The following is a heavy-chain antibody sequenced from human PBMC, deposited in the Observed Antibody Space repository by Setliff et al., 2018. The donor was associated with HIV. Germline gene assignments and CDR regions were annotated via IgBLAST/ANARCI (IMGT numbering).Heavy chain of an antibody. CDR3: ARHPIHTYGYGAFDF. Sequence: PGESLKISCKGSENSFTYYRIGWVRQMPGKGLEWMGVIYPGDSSSKYSPSFQGQVTISVDTSISTAYLQWNSLKASDTAIYYCARHPIHTYGYGAFDFWGRGTLVTVSS. V-gene: IGHV5-51*01. D-gene: IGHD5-18*01. CDR1: ENSFTYYR. J-gene: IGHJ4*02. CDR2: IYPGDSSS.